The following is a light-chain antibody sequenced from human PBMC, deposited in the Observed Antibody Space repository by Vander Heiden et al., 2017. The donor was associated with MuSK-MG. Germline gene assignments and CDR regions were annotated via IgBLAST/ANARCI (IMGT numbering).Light chain of an antibody. V-gene: IGLV3-19*01. Sequence: SSELTQDPAVSVDLVQTDRLTCQGDSLRSEYASWYQQKPGQAPVLVIYVKNHRPSGIPDLFSGSSSGNTASLTMTGAQAEDEADDSCTSRDSSGNPHVVFGGGTKLTVL. J-gene: IGLJ2*01. CDR3: TSRDSSGNPHVV. CDR2: VKN. CDR1: SLRSEY.